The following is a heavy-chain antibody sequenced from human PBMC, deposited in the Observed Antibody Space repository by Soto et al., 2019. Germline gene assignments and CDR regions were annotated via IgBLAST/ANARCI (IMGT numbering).Heavy chain of an antibody. CDR3: AREVVTAGGNNYFDP. CDR2: VYHTGDT. CDR1: GGTVASSHW. J-gene: IGHJ5*02. D-gene: IGHD2-21*02. Sequence: SETLSLTCGVSGGTVASSHWWSWVRQSPGRGLEWIGNVYHTGDTNFNPSLQSRVTFSVDKSNNQFSLRLTSVTAADTAVYFCAREVVTAGGNNYFDPWGPGTLVTVSS. V-gene: IGHV4-4*02.